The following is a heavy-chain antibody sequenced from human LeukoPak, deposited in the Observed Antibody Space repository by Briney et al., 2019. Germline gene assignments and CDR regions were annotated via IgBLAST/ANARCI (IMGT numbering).Heavy chain of an antibody. Sequence: GGSLRLSCAASGFTVSSNYMSWVRQAPGKGLEWVSVIYSGGSTYYADSVKGRFTISRDNSKNTLYLQMNSLRAEDTAVYYCARDRRIVGATDAFDIWGQGTIVTVSS. CDR3: ARDRRIVGATDAFDI. CDR2: IYSGGST. J-gene: IGHJ3*02. D-gene: IGHD1-26*01. CDR1: GFTVSSNY. V-gene: IGHV3-53*01.